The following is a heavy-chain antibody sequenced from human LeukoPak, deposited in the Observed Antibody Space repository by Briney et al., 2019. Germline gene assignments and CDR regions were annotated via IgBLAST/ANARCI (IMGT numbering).Heavy chain of an antibody. Sequence: ASVKVSCKAYGYTLTSYYMHWVRQAPGQGLEWMGIINPSGGNTRYARKFQGRVTMTRDTSTSTVYMELSSLRSEDTAMYYCARGSSTSCYWCGWFDPWGQGTLVTVPS. V-gene: IGHV1-46*01. D-gene: IGHD2-2*01. CDR3: ARGSSTSCYWCGWFDP. J-gene: IGHJ5*02. CDR2: INPSGGNT. CDR1: GYTLTSYY.